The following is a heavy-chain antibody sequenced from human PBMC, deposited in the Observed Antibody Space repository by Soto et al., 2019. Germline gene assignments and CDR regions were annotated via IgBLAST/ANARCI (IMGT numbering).Heavy chain of an antibody. CDR1: GFTFSSYS. D-gene: IGHD2-15*01. CDR3: ASAAPYGGCWGFDY. J-gene: IGHJ4*02. V-gene: IGHV3-21*01. Sequence: EVQLVESGGGLVKPGGSLRLSCAASGFTFSSYSMNWVRQAPGKGLEWVSCISSSSSYIYYADSVKGRFTISGDNAKHLLHLQMKGLGEEDTADYYWASAAPYGGCWGFDYWGQGTLVTVSS. CDR2: ISSSSSYI.